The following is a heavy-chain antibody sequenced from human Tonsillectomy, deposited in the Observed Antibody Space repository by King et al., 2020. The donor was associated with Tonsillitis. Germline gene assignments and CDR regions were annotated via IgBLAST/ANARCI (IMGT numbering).Heavy chain of an antibody. J-gene: IGHJ5*02. CDR2: FYYSGST. V-gene: IGHV4-39*01. Sequence: QLQESGPGLVKPSETLSLTCTVSGGSISSRTYSWGWIRQPPGKGLEWIGSFYYSGSTYYSPSLKSRVTISVDTSKHQFSLSLTSVTAADTAVYYCASQKNRYLTAWPTASWGQGTLVTVSS. CDR3: ASQKNRYLTAWPTAS. CDR1: GGSISSRTYS. D-gene: IGHD2-2*01.